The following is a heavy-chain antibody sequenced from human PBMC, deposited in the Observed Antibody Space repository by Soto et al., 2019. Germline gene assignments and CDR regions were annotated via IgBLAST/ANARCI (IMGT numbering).Heavy chain of an antibody. Sequence: QVHLEQSGAEVKKPGASVKVSCKASGYTFNSYGISWVRQAPGQGLEWLGWISTNNGNTNYAQRLQGRLTMTTDTSTITAYMELKSLRSDDTAVYYCARGGLVVVAVYYFYDMDVWGQGTTVTVSS. CDR1: GYTFNSYG. D-gene: IGHD2-15*01. CDR3: ARGGLVVVAVYYFYDMDV. V-gene: IGHV1-18*01. J-gene: IGHJ6*02. CDR2: ISTNNGNT.